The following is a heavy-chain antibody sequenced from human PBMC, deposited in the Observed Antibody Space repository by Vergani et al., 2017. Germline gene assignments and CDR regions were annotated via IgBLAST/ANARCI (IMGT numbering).Heavy chain of an antibody. CDR3: ARHLRQLARNDVFDI. Sequence: QLQLQESGPRLVTPSETLSLTCSLSGMSISNNNYYWGWIRQPPGKGLEWIGSIYDRRNNNYSPSLKSRVSISVDTSKNQFSLNLTSVTAADTAVYYCARHLRQLARNDVFDIWGHGTLVTVSS. CDR2: IYDRRNN. V-gene: IGHV4-39*01. J-gene: IGHJ3*02. D-gene: IGHD6-6*01. CDR1: GMSISNNNYY.